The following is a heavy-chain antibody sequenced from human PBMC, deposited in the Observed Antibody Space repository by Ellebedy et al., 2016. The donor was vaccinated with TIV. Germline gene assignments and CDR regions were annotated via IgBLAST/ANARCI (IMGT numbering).Heavy chain of an antibody. CDR1: GYTFTNYG. D-gene: IGHD5-12*01. CDR3: AGWDSGYRPPDY. V-gene: IGHV1-18*01. J-gene: IGHJ4*02. Sequence: AASVKVSCKASGYTFTNYGISWVRQAPGQGLEWMGWMSAYNGNTNYAQKFQGRVTMTTDTSTSTSYMELRSLRSDDTAVYYCAGWDSGYRPPDYWGQGTLVTVSS. CDR2: MSAYNGNT.